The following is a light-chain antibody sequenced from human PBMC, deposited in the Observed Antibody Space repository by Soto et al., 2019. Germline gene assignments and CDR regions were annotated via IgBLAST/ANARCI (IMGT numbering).Light chain of an antibody. CDR1: QRVSNNF. Sequence: VVLTQFPGTLSLSPGETATLSCGASQRVSNNFLGWYQQKPGLPPRLLIYDATSRANGIPERFSGRGSGTHFTLTIRRLEPEDFAVYYCQQYGSTPWTFGRGNKVEMK. CDR2: DAT. J-gene: IGKJ1*01. CDR3: QQYGSTPWT. V-gene: IGKV3D-20*01.